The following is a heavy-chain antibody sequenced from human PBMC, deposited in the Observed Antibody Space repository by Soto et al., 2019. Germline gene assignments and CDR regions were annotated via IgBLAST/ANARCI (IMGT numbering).Heavy chain of an antibody. CDR1: GDSISRHY. CDR3: ARGPFCGEECYFAY. J-gene: IGHJ4*02. D-gene: IGHD2-21*01. CDR2: IYNSGLI. Sequence: PSETLSLTCSVFGDSISRHYWRWIRQPAGKGLEYIGRIYNSGLINYNPSLESRVSMSVDPSKNQISLKLTSATAADTAIYYCARGPFCGEECYFAYWGQGTLVTVSS. V-gene: IGHV4-4*07.